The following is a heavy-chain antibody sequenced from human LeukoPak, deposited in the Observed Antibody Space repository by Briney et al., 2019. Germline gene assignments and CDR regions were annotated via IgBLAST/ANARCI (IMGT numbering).Heavy chain of an antibody. Sequence: PGTSLRLSCAASGFTLSTYTVHWVRQTPGKGLEWVALISFDEKHKDFADSVKGRFSISRDTSKNTVSLQMDSLTTDDAAVYYCARDAVQIWLYVGTFDIWGQGSIVTVSS. D-gene: IGHD2-8*01. J-gene: IGHJ3*02. CDR1: GFTLSTYT. CDR2: ISFDEKHK. V-gene: IGHV3-30*04. CDR3: ARDAVQIWLYVGTFDI.